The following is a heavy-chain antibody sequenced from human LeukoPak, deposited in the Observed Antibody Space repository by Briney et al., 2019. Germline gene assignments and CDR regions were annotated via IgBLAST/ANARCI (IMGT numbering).Heavy chain of an antibody. D-gene: IGHD3-16*01. CDR2: IYDTGST. CDR1: GGSISSYY. Sequence: SETLSLTCTVSGGSISSYYWSWIRQPPGKGLEWIGYIYDTGSTNYNPSLKSRVTVSVDTSKNQFSLKLSSVSAADTAVYYCARMSYEYVWGGFDYWGQGTLVTVSP. J-gene: IGHJ4*02. V-gene: IGHV4-59*01. CDR3: ARMSYEYVWGGFDY.